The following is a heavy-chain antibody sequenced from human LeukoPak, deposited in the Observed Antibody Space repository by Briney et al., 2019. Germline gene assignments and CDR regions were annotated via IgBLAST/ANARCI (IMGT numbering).Heavy chain of an antibody. CDR3: AIQIAAAGTGAAFDI. CDR2: IYTSGST. D-gene: IGHD6-13*01. V-gene: IGHV4-61*02. J-gene: IGHJ3*02. Sequence: SETLSLTCTVSGGSISSGSYYWSWIRQPAGQGLEWIGRIYTSGSTNYNPSLKSRVTISVDTSKNQFSLKLSSVTAADTAVYYCAIQIAAAGTGAAFDIWGQGTMVTVSS. CDR1: GGSISSGSYY.